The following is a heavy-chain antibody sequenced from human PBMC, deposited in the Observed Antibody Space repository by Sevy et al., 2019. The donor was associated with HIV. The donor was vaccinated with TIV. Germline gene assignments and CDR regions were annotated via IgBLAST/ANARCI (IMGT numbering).Heavy chain of an antibody. D-gene: IGHD2-2*02. Sequence: GGSLRLSCAASAFTFGIYARSWVRQAPGKGLEWVSTISASDGNTYYADSVKGRFSISRDNSKNTLFLQLNSLRAEDTATYYCAKDLYGDYDMDVWGQGTTVTVSS. V-gene: IGHV3-23*01. CDR1: AFTFGIYA. CDR2: ISASDGNT. CDR3: AKDLYGDYDMDV. J-gene: IGHJ6*02.